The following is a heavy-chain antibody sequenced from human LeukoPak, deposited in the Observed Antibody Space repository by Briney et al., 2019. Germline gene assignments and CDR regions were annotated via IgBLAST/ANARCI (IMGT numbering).Heavy chain of an antibody. CDR2: IIPIFGTA. V-gene: IGHV1-69*05. CDR3: ARGTKGGIVGATGAFDI. CDR1: GGTFSSYA. J-gene: IGHJ3*02. Sequence: ASVKVSCXASGGTFSSYAISWVRQAPGQGLEWMARIIPIFGTANYAQKFQGRVTITTDESTSTAYMELSSLRSEDTAVYYCARGTKGGIVGATGAFDIWGQGTMVTVSS. D-gene: IGHD1-26*01.